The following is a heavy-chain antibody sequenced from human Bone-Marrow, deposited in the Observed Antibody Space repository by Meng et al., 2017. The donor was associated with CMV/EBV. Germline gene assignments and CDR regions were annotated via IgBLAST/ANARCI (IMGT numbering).Heavy chain of an antibody. V-gene: IGHV1-69*10. Sequence: SVKVSCKASGYTFTTYAMNWVRQAPGQGLEWVGGIIPVVGVISYAQKFQGGVTITADKSTSTAYMELRSLRSDDTAVYYCARDAPGGPAEDTSNWFDPWGQGTLVTVSS. CDR1: GYTFTTYA. CDR2: IIPVVGVI. J-gene: IGHJ5*02. D-gene: IGHD2-2*01. CDR3: ARDAPGGPAEDTSNWFDP.